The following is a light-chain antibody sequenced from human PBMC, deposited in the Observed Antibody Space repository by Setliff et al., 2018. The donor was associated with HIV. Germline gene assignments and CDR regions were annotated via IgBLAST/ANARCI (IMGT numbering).Light chain of an antibody. V-gene: IGLV2-11*01. J-gene: IGLJ1*01. CDR1: SSDVGTYNY. CDR2: DVS. CDR3: CSYAGSSTPYV. Sequence: QSALTQPRSVSGSPGQSVTISCTGTSSDVGTYNYVSWYQQHPGKAPKLIIYDVSERPSGVPDRFSGSKSANTASLTISGLQAEDEADYYCCSYAGSSTPYVFGTGTKVTVL.